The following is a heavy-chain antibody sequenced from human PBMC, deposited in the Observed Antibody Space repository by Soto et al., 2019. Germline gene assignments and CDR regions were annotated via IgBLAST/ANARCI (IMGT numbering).Heavy chain of an antibody. Sequence: GAAVKGSCKASGYTFTGYYMHWVRQAPVQGLEWIGWISTSSGGTNYAQKFQGRVTITRDTSISTAYLEMSRLRSDDTAVYYCARDAAYYSASCFQHWGQGTLVTVSS. CDR2: ISTSSGGT. V-gene: IGHV1-2*02. D-gene: IGHD3-10*01. CDR3: ARDAAYYSASCFQH. J-gene: IGHJ1*01. CDR1: GYTFTGYY.